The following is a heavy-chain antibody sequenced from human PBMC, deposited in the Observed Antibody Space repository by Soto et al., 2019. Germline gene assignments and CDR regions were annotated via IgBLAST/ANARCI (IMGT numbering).Heavy chain of an antibody. CDR3: ARDMGFGLSDY. D-gene: IGHD3-10*01. CDR2: INAGNGNT. V-gene: IGHV1-3*01. Sequence: QVQLVQSGAEVKKPGASVKVSCKASGYTFTSYAMHWVRQAPGQRLEWMGWINAGNGNTNYSQKFQGRVTITRDTSASTAYMELSSLRSEDTAVYYCARDMGFGLSDYWGQGTLVTVSS. J-gene: IGHJ4*02. CDR1: GYTFTSYA.